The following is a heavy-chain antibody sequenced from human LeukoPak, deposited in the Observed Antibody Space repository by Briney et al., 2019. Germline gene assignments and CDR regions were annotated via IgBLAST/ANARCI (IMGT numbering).Heavy chain of an antibody. CDR1: GFTFSSYG. D-gene: IGHD3-9*01. CDR2: ISYDGSNK. CDR3: ASIVLRYFDWLLPHDAFDI. V-gene: IGHV3-30*03. Sequence: GGSLRLSCAASGFTFSSYGMHWVRQAPGKGLEWVAVISYDGSNKYYADSVKGRFTISRDNSKNTLCLQMNSLRAEDTAVYYCASIVLRYFDWLLPHDAFDIWGQGTMVTVSS. J-gene: IGHJ3*02.